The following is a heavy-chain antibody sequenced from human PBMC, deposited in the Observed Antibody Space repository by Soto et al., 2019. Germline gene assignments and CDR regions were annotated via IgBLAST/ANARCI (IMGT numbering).Heavy chain of an antibody. Sequence: PSETLSLTCAVYGGSFSGYYWSWIRQPPGKGLEWIGEINHSGSTNYNPSLKSRVTISVDTSKNQFSLKLSSVTAADTAVYYCARGLLSQSGSGLYYFDYWGQGTLVNVSS. CDR1: GGSFSGYY. CDR3: ARGLLSQSGSGLYYFDY. D-gene: IGHD3-10*01. CDR2: INHSGST. V-gene: IGHV4-34*01. J-gene: IGHJ4*02.